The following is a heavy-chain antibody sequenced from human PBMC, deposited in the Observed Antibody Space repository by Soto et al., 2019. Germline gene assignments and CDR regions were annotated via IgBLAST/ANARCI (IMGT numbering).Heavy chain of an antibody. CDR3: AKGGRTDIVVVPAASYYYYGMDV. V-gene: IGHV3-23*01. CDR1: GFTFSSYA. J-gene: IGHJ6*02. CDR2: ISGSGGST. Sequence: GGSLSLSCAASGFTFSSYAMSWVRQAPGKGLEWVSAISGSGGSTYYADSVKGRFTISRDNSKNTLFMEMNSLRAEDTAVYYCAKGGRTDIVVVPAASYYYYGMDVWGQGTTVTVSS. D-gene: IGHD2-2*01.